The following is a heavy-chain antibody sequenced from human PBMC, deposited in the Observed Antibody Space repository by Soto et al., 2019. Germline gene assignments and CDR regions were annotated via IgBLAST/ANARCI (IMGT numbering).Heavy chain of an antibody. CDR2: IYCDDDK. J-gene: IGHJ4*02. Sequence: QITLKESGPTLVQPTQTLTLTCTFSGFSLSTSGVGVGWIRQPPGKALEWLALIYCDDDKSYSPSLKSRLTITNDASKNPVVLTMTNMDPMDTATYYCAHRRGDSSGWFVSYFDYWGQGTLVTVSS. D-gene: IGHD6-19*01. CDR3: AHRRGDSSGWFVSYFDY. V-gene: IGHV2-5*02. CDR1: GFSLSTSGVG.